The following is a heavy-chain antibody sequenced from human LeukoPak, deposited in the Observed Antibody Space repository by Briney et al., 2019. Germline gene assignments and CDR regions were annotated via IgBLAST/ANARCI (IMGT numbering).Heavy chain of an antibody. D-gene: IGHD1-14*01. V-gene: IGHV4-4*09. CDR2: IYTSGST. Sequence: SETLSLTCTVPGGSISSYYWSWIRQPPGKGLEWIGYIYTSGSTNYNPSLKSRVTISVDTSKNQFSLKLSSVTAADTAVYYCARLNRPAYYMDVWGKGTTVTVSS. J-gene: IGHJ6*03. CDR1: GGSISSYY. CDR3: ARLNRPAYYMDV.